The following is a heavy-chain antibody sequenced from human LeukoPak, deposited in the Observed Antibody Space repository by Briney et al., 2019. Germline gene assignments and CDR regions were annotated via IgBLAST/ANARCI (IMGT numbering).Heavy chain of an antibody. V-gene: IGHV1-18*01. CDR2: ISAYNGNT. CDR3: ARDGYDSSGYHAVAQGALYNWFDP. D-gene: IGHD3-22*01. J-gene: IGHJ5*02. CDR1: GYTFTSYG. Sequence: GASVKVSCKASGYTFTSYGISWVRQAPGQGLEWMGWISAYNGNTNYAQKLQGRVTMTTDTSTSTAYMELRSLRSDDTAVYYCARDGYDSSGYHAVAQGALYNWFDPWGQGTLVTVSS.